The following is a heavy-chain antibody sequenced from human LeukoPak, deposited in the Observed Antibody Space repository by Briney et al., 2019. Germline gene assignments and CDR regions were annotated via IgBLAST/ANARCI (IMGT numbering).Heavy chain of an antibody. CDR3: ARESHYYDSSGYYRY. J-gene: IGHJ4*02. CDR2: IYYSGST. D-gene: IGHD3-22*01. V-gene: IGHV4-59*01. Sequence: TSETLSLTCTVSGGSIRSYYWRWIRQPPGKGLEWIGYIYYSGSTNYNPSLKSRVTISVDTSKSQFSLKLSSVTAADTAVYYCARESHYYDSSGYYRYWGQGTLVTVSS. CDR1: GGSIRSYY.